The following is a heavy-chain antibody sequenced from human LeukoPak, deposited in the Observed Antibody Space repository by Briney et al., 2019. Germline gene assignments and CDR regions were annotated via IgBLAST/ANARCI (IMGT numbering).Heavy chain of an antibody. V-gene: IGHV4-59*01. CDR2: MYHSGST. D-gene: IGHD3-3*01. J-gene: IGHJ3*02. CDR1: GGSINEYY. Sequence: PSETLSLTCTVSGGSINEYYWNWLRQPPGKGLEWIGYMYHSGSTNYNPSLKSRVTISIDTSKTHFSLNLNSVTAADTAMYYCARGLLGVVMNTPGSLDIWGQGTMVTVSS. CDR3: ARGLLGVVMNTPGSLDI.